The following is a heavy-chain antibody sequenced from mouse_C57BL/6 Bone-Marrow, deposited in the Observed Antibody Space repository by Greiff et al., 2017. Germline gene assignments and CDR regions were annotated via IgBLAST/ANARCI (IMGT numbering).Heavy chain of an antibody. CDR3: GRGTTVVATAWFAY. CDR2: IYPVRGET. D-gene: IGHD1-1*01. Sequence: QVQLQQSGAELASPGASVTLSCKASGYTFTDHIMNWVTKRPGQGLEWIGRIYPVRGETNDNQKFLGKATFSVDRSSSTVYMVLNSRTSEDPAVYYCGRGTTVVATAWFAYWGQGPLVTVSA. CDR1: GYTFTDHI. J-gene: IGHJ3*01. V-gene: IGHV1-11*01.